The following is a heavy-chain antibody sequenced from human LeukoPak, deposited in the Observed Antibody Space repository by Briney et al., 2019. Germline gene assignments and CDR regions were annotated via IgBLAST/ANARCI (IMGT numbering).Heavy chain of an antibody. CDR3: ARDLNEDGGGSLVVVPAGDFQH. V-gene: IGHV3-21*01. Sequence: PGGSLRPSCVASGFTFSSYSMNWVRQAPGKGLEWVSSISSSGSYIYYADSVKGRFTISRDNARNSLYLQMNSLRAEDTAVYYCARDLNEDGGGSLVVVPAGDFQHWGQGTLVTVSS. J-gene: IGHJ1*01. D-gene: IGHD2-2*01. CDR2: ISSSGSYI. CDR1: GFTFSSYS.